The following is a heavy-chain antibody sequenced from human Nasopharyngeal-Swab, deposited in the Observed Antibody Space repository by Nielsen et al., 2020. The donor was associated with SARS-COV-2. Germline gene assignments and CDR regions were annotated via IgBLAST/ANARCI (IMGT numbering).Heavy chain of an antibody. CDR3: ARDRDYYYYGMDV. Sequence: GESLKISCAAPGFTFSSYAMSWVRQAPGKGLEWVSAISGSGGSTYYADSVKGRFTISRDNSKNTLYLQMNSLRAEDTAVYYCARDRDYYYYGMDVWGQGTTVTVSS. V-gene: IGHV3-23*01. CDR1: GFTFSSYA. J-gene: IGHJ6*02. D-gene: IGHD3-10*01. CDR2: ISGSGGST.